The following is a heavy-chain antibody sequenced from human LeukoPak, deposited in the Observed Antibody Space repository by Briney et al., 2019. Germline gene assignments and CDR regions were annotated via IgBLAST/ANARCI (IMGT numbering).Heavy chain of an antibody. CDR3: ATSADFWMGYYYGMDV. CDR2: IIPIFGTA. V-gene: IGHV1-69*13. D-gene: IGHD3-3*01. CDR1: GGTFSSYA. Sequence: SVKVSCKASGGTFSSYAISWVRQAPGQGLEWMGGIIPIFGTANYAQKFQGRVTITADESTSTAYMELSSLRSEDTAVYYCATSADFWMGYYYGMDVWGQGTTDTVSS. J-gene: IGHJ6*02.